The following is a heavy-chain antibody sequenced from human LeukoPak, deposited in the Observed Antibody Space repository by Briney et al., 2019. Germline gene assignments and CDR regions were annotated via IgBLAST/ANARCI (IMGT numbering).Heavy chain of an antibody. Sequence: SVNVSCKASGGTFSSYTISWVRQAPGQGLEWMGRIIPILGIANYAQKFQGRVTITADKSTSTAYMELSSLRSEDTAVYYCARDSDIVVVPAALRHGGGMDVWGQGTTVTVSS. CDR2: IIPILGIA. CDR3: ARDSDIVVVPAALRHGGGMDV. V-gene: IGHV1-69*04. D-gene: IGHD2-2*01. J-gene: IGHJ6*02. CDR1: GGTFSSYT.